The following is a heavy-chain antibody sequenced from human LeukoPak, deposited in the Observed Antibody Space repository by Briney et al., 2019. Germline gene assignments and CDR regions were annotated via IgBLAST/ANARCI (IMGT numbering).Heavy chain of an antibody. CDR2: IYHSGST. CDR3: ARGFGSGSYYSYYYYYMDV. J-gene: IGHJ6*03. Sequence: SGTLSLTCAVSGGSISSSNWWSWVRQPPGKGLEWIGEIYHSGSTNYNPSLKSRVTISVDKSKNQFSLKLSSVTAADTAVYYCARGFGSGSYYSYYYYYMDVWGKGTTVTISS. D-gene: IGHD3-10*01. V-gene: IGHV4-4*02. CDR1: GGSISSSNW.